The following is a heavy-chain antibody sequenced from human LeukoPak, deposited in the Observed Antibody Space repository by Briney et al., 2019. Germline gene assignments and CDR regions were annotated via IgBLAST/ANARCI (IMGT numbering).Heavy chain of an antibody. CDR2: IKPDGTLT. CDR3: VRFGVAYGMDV. Sequence: GGSLRFSCAASGFTFREYWMGYVRQTAGRGLEGVALIKPDGTLTQYVDAVRGRFTISRDNAQNSLSLQMKSLGVEDTAVYYCVRFGVAYGMDVWGQGTTVTVS. CDR1: GFTFREYW. V-gene: IGHV3-7*01. J-gene: IGHJ6*02. D-gene: IGHD3-3*01.